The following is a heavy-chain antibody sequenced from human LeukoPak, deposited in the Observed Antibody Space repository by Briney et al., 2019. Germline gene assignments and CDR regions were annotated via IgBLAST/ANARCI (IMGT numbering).Heavy chain of an antibody. CDR2: IIPILGIA. D-gene: IGHD5-24*01. J-gene: IGHJ4*02. CDR3: ARFGDGYNYVLDY. V-gene: IGHV1-69*04. Sequence: SVKVSCKASGGTFSSYAISWVRQAPGQGLEWMGRIIPILGIANYAQKFQGRVTITADKSTSTAYMELSSLRSEDTAVYYCARFGDGYNYVLDYWGQGTLVTVSS. CDR1: GGTFSSYA.